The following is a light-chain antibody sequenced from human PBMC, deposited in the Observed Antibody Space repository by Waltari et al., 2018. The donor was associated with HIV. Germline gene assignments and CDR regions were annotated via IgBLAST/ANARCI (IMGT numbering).Light chain of an antibody. CDR2: EVS. CDR3: CSHTTTSTTYV. J-gene: IGLJ1*01. CDR1: SSDLFGYNY. Sequence: QSALTQPASVSGSPGQSITISCTGTSSDLFGYNYVSWYQKHPDKAPKLIIYEVSNRPSGVSNRFSGSKSGYTTSLTISGLQAEDEADYYCCSHTTTSTTYVFGTGTKDTVL. V-gene: IGLV2-14*01.